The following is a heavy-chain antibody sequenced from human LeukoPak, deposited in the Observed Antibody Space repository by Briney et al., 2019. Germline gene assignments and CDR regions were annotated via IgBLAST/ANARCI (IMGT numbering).Heavy chain of an antibody. J-gene: IGHJ4*02. CDR2: INHSGST. CDR1: GGSFSGYY. V-gene: IGHV4-34*01. Sequence: SETLSLTCAVYGGSFSGYYWSWIRQPPGKGLEWIGEINHSGSTNYNPSLKSRVTISVDTSKNQFSLKLSSVTAADTAVYYCAREKSTSYDYWGQGTLVTVSS. CDR3: AREKSTSYDY.